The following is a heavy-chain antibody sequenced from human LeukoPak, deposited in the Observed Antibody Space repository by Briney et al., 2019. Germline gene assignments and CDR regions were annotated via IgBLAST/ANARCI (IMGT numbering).Heavy chain of an antibody. CDR2: IYYSGST. V-gene: IGHV4-59*08. CDR1: GGSISSYY. J-gene: IGHJ4*02. Sequence: SETLSLTCTVSGGSISSYYWSWLRQPPGKGLEWIGYIYYSGSTNYNPSLKSRVTISVDTSKNQFSLKLSSVTAADTAVYYCARTYYYGSGSYSTYFDYWGQGTLVTVSS. D-gene: IGHD3-10*01. CDR3: ARTYYYGSGSYSTYFDY.